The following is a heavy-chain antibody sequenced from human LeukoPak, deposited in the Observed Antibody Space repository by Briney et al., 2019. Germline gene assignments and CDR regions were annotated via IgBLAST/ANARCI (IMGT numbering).Heavy chain of an antibody. D-gene: IGHD5-18*01. J-gene: IGHJ3*02. CDR3: ARRVGYSYGNDAFDI. CDR2: IYYSGNT. Sequence: PSETLSLTCTVSGGSISSSSYYWGWIRQPPGKGLEWIGSIYYSGNTYYNPSLKSRVTISVDTSKNQFSLKLSSVTAADTAVYYCARRVGYSYGNDAFDIWGQGTMVTVSS. V-gene: IGHV4-39*01. CDR1: GGSISSSSYY.